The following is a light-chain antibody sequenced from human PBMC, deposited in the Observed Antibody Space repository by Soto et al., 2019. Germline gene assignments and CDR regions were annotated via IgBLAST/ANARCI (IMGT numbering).Light chain of an antibody. CDR2: DVT. V-gene: IGLV2-14*03. J-gene: IGLJ1*01. Sequence: QSALTQPASVSGSPGQSITISCTGTSSDVGAYNYVSWYQQHPGKAPKLIICDVTNRPSGVSNRFSGSKSGNTASLTISGLQAEDEADYYCNSYTSSSTDVFGTGTKVTVL. CDR1: SSDVGAYNY. CDR3: NSYTSSSTDV.